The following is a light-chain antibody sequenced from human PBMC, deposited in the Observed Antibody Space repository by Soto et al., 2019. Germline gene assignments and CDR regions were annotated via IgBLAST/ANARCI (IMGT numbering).Light chain of an antibody. J-gene: IGKJ2*01. Sequence: EIVLTQSPGTLSLSPGERATLSCRASQSVNGNYLTWYQQKPGQAPRLLIYGASSRATGIPDRFSGSGSGTYFTLTISRLETEDLAVYDCQLYGSSLRYTFGQGTKLEIK. CDR3: QLYGSSLRYT. V-gene: IGKV3-20*01. CDR1: QSVNGNY. CDR2: GAS.